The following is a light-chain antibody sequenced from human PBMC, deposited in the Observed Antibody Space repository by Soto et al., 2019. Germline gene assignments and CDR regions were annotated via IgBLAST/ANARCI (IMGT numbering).Light chain of an antibody. Sequence: ESVLTPAPGTLSLSPGERATLSCRASPYVSSRYLAWYQQKPGQAPRLLISSTSGRATGIPDRFSGSGSGADFTLTINRLEPEDSAVSYCQPYGSSPTMFGHGTKVDIK. CDR3: QPYGSSPTM. CDR2: STS. V-gene: IGKV3-20*01. CDR1: PYVSSRY. J-gene: IGKJ1*01.